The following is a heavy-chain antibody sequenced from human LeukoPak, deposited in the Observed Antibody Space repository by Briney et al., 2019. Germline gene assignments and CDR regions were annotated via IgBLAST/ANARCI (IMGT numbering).Heavy chain of an antibody. CDR1: GFTFSSYW. CDR3: ARAPLQLWLYFDY. CDR2: IKQDGSEK. Sequence: GGSLRLSCAASGFTFSSYWMSWVRQAPGKGLEWVANIKQDGSEKYYVDSVKGRFTISRDNAKNSLYLRMNSLRAEDTAVYYCARAPLQLWLYFDYWGQGTLVTVSS. V-gene: IGHV3-7*04. D-gene: IGHD5-18*01. J-gene: IGHJ4*02.